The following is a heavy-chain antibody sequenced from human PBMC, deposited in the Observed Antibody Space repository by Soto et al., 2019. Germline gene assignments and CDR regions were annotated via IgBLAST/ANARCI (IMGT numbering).Heavy chain of an antibody. D-gene: IGHD2-2*01. CDR3: ARRVSTSPNLYYYSMDV. CDR2: IYYSGST. V-gene: IGHV4-31*03. J-gene: IGHJ6*03. CDR1: GGSISSGGYY. Sequence: QVQLQESGPGLVKPSQTLSLTCTVSGGSISSGGYYWRWLRQHPGKGLEWIGYIYYSGSTYYNQYLKSRVTISVDASKNKFSLKLSSVTAADTAVYYCARRVSTSPNLYYYSMDVWGKGTTVTVSS.